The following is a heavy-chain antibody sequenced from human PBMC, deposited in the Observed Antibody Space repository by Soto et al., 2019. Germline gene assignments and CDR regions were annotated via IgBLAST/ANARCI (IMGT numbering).Heavy chain of an antibody. V-gene: IGHV1-18*01. CDR1: GYTFSSYG. J-gene: IGHJ4*02. Sequence: ASVKVSCKASGYTFSSYGISWVRLAPGQGLEWMGWISAYNGNRKYAQKFQGRVTMTTDTSTSTAYMELRSLRSDDTAVYYCARDSPPVDYWGQGTLVTVSS. CDR2: ISAYNGNR. CDR3: ARDSPPVDY.